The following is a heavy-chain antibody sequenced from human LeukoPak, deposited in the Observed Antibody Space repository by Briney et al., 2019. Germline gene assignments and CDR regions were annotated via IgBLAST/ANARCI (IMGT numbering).Heavy chain of an antibody. D-gene: IGHD3-22*01. J-gene: IGHJ4*02. CDR3: ARDRRENYYDSSGYYRYLHY. CDR1: GFTFTGYY. CDR2: INPNSGGT. V-gene: IGHV1-2*06. Sequence: GGSLRLSCAASGFTFTGYYMHWVRQAPGQGLEWMGRINPNSGGTNYAQKFQGRVTMTRDTSISTAYMELSRLRSDDTAVYYCARDRRENYYDSSGYYRYLHYWGQGTLVTVSS.